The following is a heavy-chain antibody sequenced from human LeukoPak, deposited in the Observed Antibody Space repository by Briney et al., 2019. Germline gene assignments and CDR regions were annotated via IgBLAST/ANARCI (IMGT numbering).Heavy chain of an antibody. Sequence: SETLSLTCAVSGYSISSGYYWGWIRQPPGKGLEWIGSIYHSGSTYYNPSLKSRVTISVDTSKNQFSLKLSSVTAADTAVYYCARCESSSDAFDIWGQGTMVTVSS. J-gene: IGHJ3*02. V-gene: IGHV4-38-2*01. D-gene: IGHD6-6*01. CDR3: ARCESSSDAFDI. CDR2: IYHSGST. CDR1: GYSISSGYY.